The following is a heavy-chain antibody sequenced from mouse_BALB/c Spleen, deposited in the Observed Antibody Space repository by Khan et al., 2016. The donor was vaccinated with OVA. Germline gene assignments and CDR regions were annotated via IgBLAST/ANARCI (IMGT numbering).Heavy chain of an antibody. CDR1: GFTFSSYA. V-gene: IGHV5-6-5*01. D-gene: IGHD2-14*01. CDR2: ISRGGSN. J-gene: IGHJ2*01. CDR3: AREEYRYDKYYFDY. Sequence: EVQRVESGGGSVKPGGSLKLSCAVSGFTFSSYAMSWVRQTPEQRLEWVASISRGGSNYYPDSVKGRFTISRDNARSILYLQMSSLRTEDMARYYSAREEYRYDKYYFDYWGQGTTLTVSS.